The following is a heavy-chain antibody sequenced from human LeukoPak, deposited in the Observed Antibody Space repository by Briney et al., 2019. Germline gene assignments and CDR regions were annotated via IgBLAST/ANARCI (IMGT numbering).Heavy chain of an antibody. CDR1: GFDFSTYS. V-gene: IGHV3-23*01. D-gene: IGHD3-16*01. CDR2: IRGGGAGA. CDR3: AKCAESYGNDAFDM. J-gene: IGHJ3*02. Sequence: GGSLRLTCAASGFDFSTYSIDWVRQAPGKGLEWVSYIRGGGAGALYADSVKGRFTISRDNSKSTMYLQMNSLRVEDTAVYYCAKCAESYGNDAFDMWGPGTMVTVSS.